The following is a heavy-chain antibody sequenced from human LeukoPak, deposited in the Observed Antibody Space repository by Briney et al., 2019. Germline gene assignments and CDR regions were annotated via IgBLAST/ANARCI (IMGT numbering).Heavy chain of an antibody. J-gene: IGHJ4*02. Sequence: GGSLRLSCAASGFTFSSYAISWVRQAPGKGLEWVSAISGSGGCTYYADSVKGRFTISRDNSKNTLYLQMNSLRAEDTAVYYCAKYVSYYYDSSTYYPSQGYFDYWGQGTLVTVSS. D-gene: IGHD3-22*01. CDR2: ISGSGGCT. V-gene: IGHV3-23*01. CDR3: AKYVSYYYDSSTYYPSQGYFDY. CDR1: GFTFSSYA.